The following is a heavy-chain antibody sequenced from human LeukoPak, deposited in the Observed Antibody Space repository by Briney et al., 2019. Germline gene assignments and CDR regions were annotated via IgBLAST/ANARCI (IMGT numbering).Heavy chain of an antibody. J-gene: IGHJ4*02. Sequence: ASVKVSYKASGYTFTGYYMHWVRQAPGQGLEWMGWINPNSGGTNYAQKFQGRVTMTRDTSISTAYMELSRLRSDDAAVYYCARGHRFSTSCPPGYWGQGTLVTVSS. V-gene: IGHV1-2*02. CDR1: GYTFTGYY. D-gene: IGHD2-2*01. CDR3: ARGHRFSTSCPPGY. CDR2: INPNSGGT.